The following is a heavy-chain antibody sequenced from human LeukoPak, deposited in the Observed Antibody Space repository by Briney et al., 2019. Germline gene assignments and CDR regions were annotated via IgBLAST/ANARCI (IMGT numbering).Heavy chain of an antibody. CDR2: ISYDGSNK. V-gene: IGHV3-30-3*01. CDR1: GFTFSSYA. Sequence: GGSLRLSSAASGFTFSSYAMHWVRQAPGKGLEWVAVISYDGSNKYYANSVKGRFTISRDNSKNTLYLQMNSLRSEDTAVYYCARDPLGGYDSSGPVDYWGRGTLVTVSS. CDR3: ARDPLGGYDSSGPVDY. J-gene: IGHJ4*02. D-gene: IGHD3-22*01.